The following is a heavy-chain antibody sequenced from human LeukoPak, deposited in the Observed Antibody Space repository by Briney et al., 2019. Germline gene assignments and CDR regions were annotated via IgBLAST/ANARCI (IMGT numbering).Heavy chain of an antibody. D-gene: IGHD3-9*01. CDR1: GGSISSYS. V-gene: IGHV4-4*09. CDR2: IYTSGST. Sequence: WETLCLTCTVSGGSISSYSWSWIRQPPGKGLEWIWYIYTSGSTNYNPSLKSRVTISVDTSKNQFSLKLSSVTAADTAVYYCARLYYDILTGYYQGWFDPWGQGTLVTVSS. J-gene: IGHJ5*02. CDR3: ARLYYDILTGYYQGWFDP.